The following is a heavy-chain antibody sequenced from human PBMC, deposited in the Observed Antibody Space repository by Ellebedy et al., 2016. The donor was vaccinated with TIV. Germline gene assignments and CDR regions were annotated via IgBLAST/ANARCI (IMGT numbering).Heavy chain of an antibody. J-gene: IGHJ6*02. CDR1: GGSFSGYY. V-gene: IGHV4-34*01. CDR3: ARGPVNNRYYDIWSGYHSYYYYGMDV. Sequence: MPSETLSLTCAVYGGSFSGYYCRWIPQPPAKGLDWIGEIKHSGSTNYNPSLKSRVTISVDTSKNQFSLKLSSVTAAETAVYYCARGPVNNRYYDIWSGYHSYYYYGMDVWGQGTTVTVSS. D-gene: IGHD3-3*01. CDR2: IKHSGST.